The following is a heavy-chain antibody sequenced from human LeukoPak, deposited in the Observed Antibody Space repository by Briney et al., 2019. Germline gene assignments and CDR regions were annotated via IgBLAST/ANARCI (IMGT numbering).Heavy chain of an antibody. D-gene: IGHD4-17*01. J-gene: IGHJ4*02. CDR1: GFTFSSYG. Sequence: GGSLRLSCAASGFTFSSYGMRWVRQAPGKGLEWVAFIRYDGSNKYYADSVKGRFTISRDNSKNTLYLQMNSLRAEDTAVYYCAKGTTVTLPDFDYWGQGTLVTVSS. CDR3: AKGTTVTLPDFDY. V-gene: IGHV3-30*02. CDR2: IRYDGSNK.